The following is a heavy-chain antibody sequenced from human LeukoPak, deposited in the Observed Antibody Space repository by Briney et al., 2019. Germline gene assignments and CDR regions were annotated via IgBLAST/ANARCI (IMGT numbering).Heavy chain of an antibody. J-gene: IGHJ4*02. D-gene: IGHD3-10*02. CDR2: IRYDGSNK. V-gene: IGHV3-30*02. CDR1: GFTFSSYG. CDR3: AKELPNDYYVIVYYFDY. Sequence: GGSLRLSCAASGFTFSSYGMHWVRQAPGKGLEWVAFIRYDGSNKYYADSVKGRFTISRDNSKNTLYLQMNSLRAEDTAVYYCAKELPNDYYVIVYYFDYWGQGTLVTVSS.